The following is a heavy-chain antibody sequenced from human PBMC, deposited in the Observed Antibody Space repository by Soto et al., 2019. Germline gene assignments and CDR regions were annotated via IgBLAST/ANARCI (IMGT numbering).Heavy chain of an antibody. J-gene: IGHJ5*02. Sequence: QVQLVQSGAEVKKPGSSVKVSCKASGGTFSSYAISWVRQAPGQGLEWMGGFIPIFGTANYAQKFQGRVTSTTDESTSTAYRELSSLRSEDTAVYYCARDRHCSGGSCYSPYNWFDPWGQGTLLTVST. CDR1: GGTFSSYA. V-gene: IGHV1-69*01. D-gene: IGHD2-15*01. CDR2: FIPIFGTA. CDR3: ARDRHCSGGSCYSPYNWFDP.